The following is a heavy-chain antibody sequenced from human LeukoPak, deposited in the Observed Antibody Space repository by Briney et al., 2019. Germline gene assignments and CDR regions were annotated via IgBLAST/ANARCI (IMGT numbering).Heavy chain of an antibody. CDR1: GYTFTGYY. D-gene: IGHD3-10*01. Sequence: GASVKVSCKASGYTFTGYYMHWVRQAPGQGLEWMGWINPNSGGTNYAQKFQGWVAMTRDTSTSTVYMEMRSLTSDDTAVYYCARDLDQYNGRFGGFGHDFWGQGTLVTVSS. CDR3: ARDLDQYNGRFGGFGHDF. CDR2: INPNSGGT. J-gene: IGHJ4*02. V-gene: IGHV1-2*04.